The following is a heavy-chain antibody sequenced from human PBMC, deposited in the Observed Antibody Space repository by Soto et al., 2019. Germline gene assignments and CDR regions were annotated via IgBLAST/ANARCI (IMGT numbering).Heavy chain of an antibody. CDR1: GFSISSNY. Sequence: ELQLVETGGGLIQTGGSLRLSCAASGFSISSNYIAWVRQPPGKGLEWVSTTFSGCNTEYAASVKGRCSISRDNYKNTPYLQMDNLRVEDTAVYYCARKPPSAIQGWAFGMDVWGQGTTVSVSS. V-gene: IGHV3-53*02. D-gene: IGHD2-21*01. CDR2: TFSGCNT. J-gene: IGHJ6*02. CDR3: ARKPPSAIQGWAFGMDV.